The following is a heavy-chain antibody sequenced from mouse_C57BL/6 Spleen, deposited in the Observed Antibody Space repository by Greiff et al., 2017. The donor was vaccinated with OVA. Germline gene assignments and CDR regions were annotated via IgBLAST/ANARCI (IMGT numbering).Heavy chain of an antibody. CDR3: ASGLLGAMDY. Sequence: EVQLQQSGPGLVKPSQSLSLTCSVTGYSITSGYYWNWIRQFPGNKLEWMGYISYDGSNNYNPSLKNRISITRDTSKNQFFLKLNSVTTEDTATYYCASGLLGAMDYWGQGTSVTVSS. D-gene: IGHD2-3*01. J-gene: IGHJ4*01. CDR1: GYSITSGYY. V-gene: IGHV3-6*01. CDR2: ISYDGSN.